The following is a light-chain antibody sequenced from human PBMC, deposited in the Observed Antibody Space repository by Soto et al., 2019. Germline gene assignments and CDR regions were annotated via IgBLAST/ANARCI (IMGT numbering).Light chain of an antibody. CDR2: KAS. J-gene: IGKJ1*01. CDR1: QGIGNW. CDR3: QQYNSYWT. V-gene: IGKV1-5*03. Sequence: DIQMTQSPASLSASVGDRVTITCRASQGIGNWMTWYQQKPGKAPKLLIYKASSLESGVPSRFSGSGSGTEFTLTISSLQPDDFATYYCQQYNSYWTFGQGTKVDIK.